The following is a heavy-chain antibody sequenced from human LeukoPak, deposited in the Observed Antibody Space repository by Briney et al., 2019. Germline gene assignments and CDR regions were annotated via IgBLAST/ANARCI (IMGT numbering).Heavy chain of an antibody. J-gene: IGHJ3*02. CDR3: VRHCCSTPSKRTFDI. Sequence: SETLSLTCTVSGGSIWTSDYYWGCIRQFPGKGPEWIGTISDGGSTYYNPSLESRVIISVDTSKNQFSLELSSVTAADTAVYYCVRHCCSTPSKRTFDIWGQGTLVTVSS. CDR2: ISDGGST. CDR1: GGSIWTSDYY. V-gene: IGHV4-39*01. D-gene: IGHD2-2*01.